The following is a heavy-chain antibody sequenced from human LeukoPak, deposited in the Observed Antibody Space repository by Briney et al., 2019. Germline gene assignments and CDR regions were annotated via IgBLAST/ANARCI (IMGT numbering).Heavy chain of an antibody. CDR3: ASGSFCSSTSCYSANDY. Sequence: SETLSLTCAVYGGSFSGYYWSWIRQPPGKGLEWIGEINHRGSTNYNPSLKSRVTISVDTSKNQFSLKLSSVTAADTAVYYCASGSFCSSTSCYSANDYWGQGTLVTVSS. CDR1: GGSFSGYY. CDR2: INHRGST. V-gene: IGHV4-34*01. D-gene: IGHD2-2*01. J-gene: IGHJ4*02.